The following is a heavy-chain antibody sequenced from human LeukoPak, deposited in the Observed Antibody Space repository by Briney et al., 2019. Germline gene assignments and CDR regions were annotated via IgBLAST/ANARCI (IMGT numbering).Heavy chain of an antibody. CDR1: GGSIRRYY. D-gene: IGHD1-26*01. CDR3: ARENSESYREFDY. V-gene: IGHV4-4*07. J-gene: IGHJ4*02. Sequence: PSETLSLTCTVSGGSIRRYYWSWIRQPAGKGLEWIGRIYTSGSTNYNASLKSRVSMSVDTSKNQFSLKLSSVTAADTAVFYCARENSESYREFDYWGQGTLVTVSS. CDR2: IYTSGST.